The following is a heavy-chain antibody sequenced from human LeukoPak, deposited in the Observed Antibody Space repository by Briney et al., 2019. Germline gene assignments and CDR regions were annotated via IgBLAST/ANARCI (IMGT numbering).Heavy chain of an antibody. CDR1: GYTFTSYD. V-gene: IGHV1-8*01. CDR3: ARDMGLYYDILTGYSPYYGMDV. D-gene: IGHD3-9*01. J-gene: IGHJ6*02. Sequence: PEASVKVSCKASGYTFTSYDINWVRQAPGQGLEWMGWMNPNSGNTGYAQKFQGRVTMTRNTSISTAYMELSRLRSDDTAVYYCARDMGLYYDILTGYSPYYGMDVWGQGTTVTVSS. CDR2: MNPNSGNT.